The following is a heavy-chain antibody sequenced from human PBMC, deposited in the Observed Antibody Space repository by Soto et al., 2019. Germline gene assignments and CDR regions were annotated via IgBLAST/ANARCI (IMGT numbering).Heavy chain of an antibody. J-gene: IGHJ4*02. CDR3: AREIDGSGVDY. V-gene: IGHV4-59*01. CDR2: IYYSGST. CDR1: GGSISSYY. D-gene: IGHD3-10*01. Sequence: SETLSLTCTVSGGSISSYYWSWIRQPPGKGLEWIGYIYYSGSTNYNPSLKSRVTVSVDTSKNQFSLKLSSVTAADTAVYYCAREIDGSGVDYWGQGTLVTVSS.